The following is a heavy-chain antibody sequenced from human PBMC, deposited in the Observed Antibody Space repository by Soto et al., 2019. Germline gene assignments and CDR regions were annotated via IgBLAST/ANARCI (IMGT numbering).Heavy chain of an antibody. J-gene: IGHJ4*02. CDR1: GHSIGSGFY. Sequence: TSETLSLTCAVSGHSIGSGFYWGWIRQPPGKRLEWMGGIYYSGSTYYNPSLKSRVTMSVDTSKNQFSLKLSSVTAADTAVYFCARTTGGSYSPFEFWGQGILVTV. V-gene: IGHV4-38-2*01. CDR3: ARTTGGSYSPFEF. CDR2: IYYSGST. D-gene: IGHD1-26*01.